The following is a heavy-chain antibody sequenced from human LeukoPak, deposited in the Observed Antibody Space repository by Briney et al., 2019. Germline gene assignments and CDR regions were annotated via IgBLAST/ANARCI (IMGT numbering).Heavy chain of an antibody. CDR3: ARDFYDSSGYGANDAFDI. CDR2: IYHSGST. V-gene: IGHV4-4*02. CDR1: GGSISSSNW. Sequence: SETLSLTCAVSGGSISSSNWWSWVRQPPGKGLEWIGEIYHSGSTNYNPSLKSRVTISVDKSKNQFSLKLSSVTAADTAVYYCARDFYDSSGYGANDAFDIWGQGTMVTVSS. J-gene: IGHJ3*02. D-gene: IGHD3-22*01.